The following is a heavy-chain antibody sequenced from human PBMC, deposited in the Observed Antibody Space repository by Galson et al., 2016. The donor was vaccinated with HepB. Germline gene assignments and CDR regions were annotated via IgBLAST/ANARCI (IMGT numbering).Heavy chain of an antibody. Sequence: SVKVSCKASGYTFVNYALHWVRQAPGQSLEWMGWINVANGDGRYSQKFKDRLTITRDTSATTVSMELSSLTSEDTSVYYCARSAVLGGRGWTHFDFWGQGTLVTVSS. D-gene: IGHD6-19*01. CDR2: INVANGDG. CDR3: ARSAVLGGRGWTHFDF. CDR1: GYTFVNYA. J-gene: IGHJ4*02. V-gene: IGHV1-3*01.